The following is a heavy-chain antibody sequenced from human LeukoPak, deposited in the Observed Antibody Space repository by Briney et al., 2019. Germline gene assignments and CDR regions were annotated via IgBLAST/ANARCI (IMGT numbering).Heavy chain of an antibody. V-gene: IGHV3-30*03. CDR2: ISYDGINK. CDR1: GFTFSSYG. J-gene: IGHJ4*02. Sequence: AGGSLRLSCAASGFTFSSYGMHWVRQAPGKGLEWVAVISYDGINKYYADSVKGRFTISRDNSKNTLYLQMNSLRVEDTAVYYCARDTYGDYDYWGQGTLVTVSS. D-gene: IGHD4-17*01. CDR3: ARDTYGDYDY.